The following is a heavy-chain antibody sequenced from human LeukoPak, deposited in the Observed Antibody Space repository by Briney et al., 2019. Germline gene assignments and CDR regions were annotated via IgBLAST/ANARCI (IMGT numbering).Heavy chain of an antibody. CDR2: IYPSGTT. Sequence: SETLSLTCTVSGYSLSSGYYWGWIRQPPGKGLEWIGNIYPSGTTYYNPSLKTRVTMSVDTSKNQFSLKLSSVTAADTAVYFCARAYSSSWYFNWFDPWGQGTLVTVSS. D-gene: IGHD6-13*01. CDR1: GYSLSSGYY. J-gene: IGHJ5*02. CDR3: ARAYSSSWYFNWFDP. V-gene: IGHV4-38-2*02.